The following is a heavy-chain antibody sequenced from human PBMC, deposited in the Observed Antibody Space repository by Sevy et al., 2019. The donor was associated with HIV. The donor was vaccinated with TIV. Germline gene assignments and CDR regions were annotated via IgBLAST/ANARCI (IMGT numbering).Heavy chain of an antibody. D-gene: IGHD3-3*01. Sequence: GGSLRISCAASGFTFSSYAMSWVRQAPGKGLEWVSAISGSGGSTFYADSVKGRFTISRDNSKNTLYLQMNSLRAEDTAEYYCVKVYYDFWSPNYYYGIDVRGQGTTVTVSS. V-gene: IGHV3-23*01. J-gene: IGHJ6*02. CDR1: GFTFSSYA. CDR2: ISGSGGST. CDR3: VKVYYDFWSPNYYYGIDV.